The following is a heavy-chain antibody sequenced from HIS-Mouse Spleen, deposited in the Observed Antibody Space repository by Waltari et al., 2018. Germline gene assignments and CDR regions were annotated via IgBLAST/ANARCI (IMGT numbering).Heavy chain of an antibody. CDR1: GGSLSSSSYY. CDR3: AREIPYSSSWYDWYFDL. Sequence: QLQLQESGPGLVTPSDTLSLTCTVSGGSLSSSSYYWGWIRQPPGKGLEWSGSIYYSGSTYYNPSLKSRVTISVDTSKNQFSLKLSSVTAADTAVYYCAREIPYSSSWYDWYFDLWGRGTLVTVSS. J-gene: IGHJ2*01. V-gene: IGHV4-39*07. CDR2: IYYSGST. D-gene: IGHD6-13*01.